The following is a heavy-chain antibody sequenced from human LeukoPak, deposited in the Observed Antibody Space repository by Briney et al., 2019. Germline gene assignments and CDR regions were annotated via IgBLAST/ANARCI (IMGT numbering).Heavy chain of an antibody. CDR1: GFTFSSYA. CDR2: ISYDGSNK. D-gene: IGHD3-22*01. V-gene: IGHV3-30*01. Sequence: GRSLRLSCAASGFTFSSYAMHWVRQAPGKGLEWVAVISYDGSNKYYADSVKGRFTISRDNSKNTLYLQMNSLRAEDTAVYYCARDPWKLAYDSSGLNYWGQGTLVTVSS. CDR3: ARDPWKLAYDSSGLNY. J-gene: IGHJ4*02.